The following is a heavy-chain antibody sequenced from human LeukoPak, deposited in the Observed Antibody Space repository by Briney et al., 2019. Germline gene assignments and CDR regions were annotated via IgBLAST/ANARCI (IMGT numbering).Heavy chain of an antibody. D-gene: IGHD5-18*01. J-gene: IGHJ4*02. V-gene: IGHV4-59*01. CDR3: ARSDTAMVYY. Sequence: SETLSLTCTVSGCSISSYYWSWIRQPPGKGLEWIGYIYYSGSTNYNPSLKSRVTISVDTSKNQFSLKLSSVTAADTAVYYCARSDTAMVYYWGQGTLVTVSS. CDR1: GCSISSYY. CDR2: IYYSGST.